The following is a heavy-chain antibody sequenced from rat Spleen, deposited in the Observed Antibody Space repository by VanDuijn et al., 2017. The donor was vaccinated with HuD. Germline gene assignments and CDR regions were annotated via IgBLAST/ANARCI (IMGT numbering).Heavy chain of an antibody. V-gene: IGHV5-29*01. CDR3: ARHRAIAAISLDY. D-gene: IGHD1-2*01. Sequence: EVQLVESDGGLVQPGRSLKLSCAASGFTFSGYYMAWVRQAPTKGLEWVATINYAGSDTYYRDSVKGRFTVSRDNANSTLYLQMDSLRSEDTASYYCARHRAIAAISLDYWGQGVMVTVSS. CDR1: GFTFSGYY. CDR2: INYAGSDT. J-gene: IGHJ2*01.